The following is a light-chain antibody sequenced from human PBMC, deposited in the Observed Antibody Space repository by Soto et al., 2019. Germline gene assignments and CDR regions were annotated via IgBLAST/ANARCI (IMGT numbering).Light chain of an antibody. CDR1: QPISKW. CDR3: QQYNGHSTWT. CDR2: DAY. J-gene: IGKJ1*01. V-gene: IGKV1-5*01. Sequence: DIQMTQSPSTLSASVGDRVTITCRASQPISKWLAWYQQKPGKAPKVLIWDAYTLQRGVPSRFSGSGSGTEFTLTISCLQPDDFATYYCQQYNGHSTWTFGSGTKVDI.